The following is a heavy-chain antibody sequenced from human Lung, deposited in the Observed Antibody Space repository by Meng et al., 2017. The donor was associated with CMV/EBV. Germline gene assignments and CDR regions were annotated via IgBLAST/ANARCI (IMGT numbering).Heavy chain of an antibody. V-gene: IGHV3-74*01. CDR3: ARDKSTYDDFWSGYDDY. CDR2: INSDGSYT. Sequence: LTFSSHWMHWVRQAPGKGLGWVSRINSDGSYTNYADSVKGRFTISRDNAKNTLYLQMNSLRTEDTAVYYCARDKSTYDDFWSGYDDYWGQGTLVTVSS. D-gene: IGHD3-3*01. CDR1: LTFSSHW. J-gene: IGHJ4*02.